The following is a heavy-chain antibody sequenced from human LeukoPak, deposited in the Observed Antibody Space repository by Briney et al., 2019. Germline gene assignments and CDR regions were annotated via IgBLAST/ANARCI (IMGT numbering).Heavy chain of an antibody. CDR2: INPNSGGT. V-gene: IGHV1-2*06. CDR3: ARDLEGEGGATPYAFDI. D-gene: IGHD1-26*01. J-gene: IGHJ3*02. CDR1: GYTFTGYY. Sequence: GASVKVSCKASGYTFTGYYMHWVRQAPGQGLEWMGRINPNSGGTNYAQKFQGRVTMTRDTSISTAYMELSRLRSDDTAVYYCARDLEGEGGATPYAFDIWGQGTMVTVSS.